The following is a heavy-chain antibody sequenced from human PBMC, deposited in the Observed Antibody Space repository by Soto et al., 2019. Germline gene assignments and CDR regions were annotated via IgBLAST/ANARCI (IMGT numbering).Heavy chain of an antibody. Sequence: QITLKKSGTTLVKPTQTLTLTYTFSGFSLSTSGVGVGWILHPPVKALEWLALIYWDDDTRYSQSLKSSLTITKYTSKIHLVHTLTNMYPMDTATYYCAHRQVSSSLHDVAAFDVWGNGTMVTVSS. CDR1: GFSLSTSGVG. V-gene: IGHV2-5*02. CDR3: AHRQVSSSLHDVAAFDV. D-gene: IGHD6-13*01. CDR2: IYWDDDT. J-gene: IGHJ3*01.